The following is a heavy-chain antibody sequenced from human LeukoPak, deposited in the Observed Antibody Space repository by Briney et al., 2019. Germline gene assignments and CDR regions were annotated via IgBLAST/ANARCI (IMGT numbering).Heavy chain of an antibody. CDR3: ARSLVRGVDYYYYYMDV. CDR2: IYSGGST. V-gene: IGHV3-53*01. CDR1: GSTVSSNY. Sequence: GGSLRLSCAASGSTVSSNYMSWVRQAPGKGLEWVSVIYSGGSTYYADSVKGRFTISRDNSKNTLYLQMNSLRAEDTAVYYCARSLVRGVDYYYYYMDVWGKGTTVTVSS. D-gene: IGHD3-10*01. J-gene: IGHJ6*03.